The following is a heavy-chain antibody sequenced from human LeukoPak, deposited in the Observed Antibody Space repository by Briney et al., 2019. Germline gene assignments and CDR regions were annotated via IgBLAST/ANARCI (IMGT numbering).Heavy chain of an antibody. CDR3: ARGPRQYCSGGSCYVQYYYYYGMDV. CDR1: GGSISSGDYY. V-gene: IGHV4-30-4*01. CDR2: IYYSGST. J-gene: IGHJ6*02. D-gene: IGHD2-15*01. Sequence: PSQTLSLTCTVSGGSISSGDYYWSWIRQPPGKGLEWIGYIYYSGSTYYNPSLKSRVTISVDTSKNQFSLKLSSVTAADTAVYYCARGPRQYCSGGSCYVQYYYYYGMDVWGQGTTVTVSS.